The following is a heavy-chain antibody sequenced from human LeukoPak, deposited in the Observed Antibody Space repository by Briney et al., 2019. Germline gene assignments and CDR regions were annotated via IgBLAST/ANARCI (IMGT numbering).Heavy chain of an antibody. V-gene: IGHV3-48*03. CDR1: GFTFSNYE. D-gene: IGHD3-10*01. Sequence: GGSLRLSCAASGFTFSNYEMNWVRQTPGKGLEWVSYISDHGKSRNYVDSVKGRFTISRDNSKNTLYLQMNSLRAEDTAVYYCARVLTLVGSGSYRDYWGQGTLVTVSS. CDR2: ISDHGKSR. CDR3: ARVLTLVGSGSYRDY. J-gene: IGHJ4*02.